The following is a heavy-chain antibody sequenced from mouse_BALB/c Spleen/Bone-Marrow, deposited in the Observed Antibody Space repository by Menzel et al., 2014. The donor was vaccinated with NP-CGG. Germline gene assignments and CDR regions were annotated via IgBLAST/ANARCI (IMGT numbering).Heavy chain of an antibody. J-gene: IGHJ2*01. CDR2: IYPGNSDT. CDR1: GYTFISYW. V-gene: IGHV1-5*01. CDR3: TSYGSSLYYFDY. Sequence: EVKLVESGTVLARPGASVKMSCKASGYTFISYWMHWVKQRPGQGLEWIGAIYPGNSDTSYNQKFKGKAKLTAVTSTSTAYMELSSLTNEDSAVYYCTSYGSSLYYFDYWGQGTTLTVSS. D-gene: IGHD1-1*01.